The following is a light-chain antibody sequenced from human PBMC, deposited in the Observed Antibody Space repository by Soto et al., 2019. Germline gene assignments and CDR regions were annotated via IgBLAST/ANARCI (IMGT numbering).Light chain of an antibody. V-gene: IGKV3-11*01. Sequence: VLTQSPTTLSLSPGDRATLSCRASQSIHTSLAWYQQKSGKPPRLVIYDSTLRANGVPDRFGGSRSGTEFTLTINSLEPEDFAVYYCQQRNVWPPITFGQGTRLEIK. J-gene: IGKJ5*01. CDR1: QSIHTS. CDR2: DST. CDR3: QQRNVWPPIT.